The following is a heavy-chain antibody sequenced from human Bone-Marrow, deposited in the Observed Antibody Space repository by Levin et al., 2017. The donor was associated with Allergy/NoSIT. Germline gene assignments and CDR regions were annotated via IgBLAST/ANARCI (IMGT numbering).Heavy chain of an antibody. CDR2: IKEDGSEK. CDR1: GFTFSSYW. V-gene: IGHV3-7*01. Sequence: GESLKISCAGSGFTFSSYWMYWVRQAPGKGLEWVASIKEDGSEKSYVDSVKGRFTISRDNAKNSLYLQMNSLRVEDTAMYYCARGPIKMAADTYWGPGTLVIVSS. CDR3: ARGPIKMAADTY. D-gene: IGHD2-15*01. J-gene: IGHJ4*02.